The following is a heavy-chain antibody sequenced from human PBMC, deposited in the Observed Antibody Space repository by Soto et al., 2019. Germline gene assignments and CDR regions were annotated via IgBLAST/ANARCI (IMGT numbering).Heavy chain of an antibody. CDR1: GGSFSGYY. V-gene: IGHV4-34*01. CDR2: IHHSGST. D-gene: IGHD2-2*01. Sequence: SETLSLTCAVYGGSFSGYYWIWIRQPPEKGLEWIGQIHHSGSTNYNPSLQRRVTISVDTSKNQFSLNLTSVTAADTAVYYCARVGVPYCVSTSCYALDFWGQGTLVTFSS. CDR3: ARVGVPYCVSTSCYALDF. J-gene: IGHJ4*02.